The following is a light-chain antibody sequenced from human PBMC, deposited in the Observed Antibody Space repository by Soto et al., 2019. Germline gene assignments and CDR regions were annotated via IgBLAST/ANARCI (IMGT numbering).Light chain of an antibody. V-gene: IGLV1-51*01. CDR2: DNN. CDR1: SSNIGNNY. Sequence: QSVLTQPPSVSAAPGQKVTISCSGSSSNIGNNYVSWYQQLPGTAPKLLIYDNNKRTSGIPDRFSGSKSGTSATLGITGLQTGDEADYYCGTLDSSLSAVVFGGGTKLTVL. CDR3: GTLDSSLSAVV. J-gene: IGLJ2*01.